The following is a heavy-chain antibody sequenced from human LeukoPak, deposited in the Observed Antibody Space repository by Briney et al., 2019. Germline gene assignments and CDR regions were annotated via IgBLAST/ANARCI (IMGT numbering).Heavy chain of an antibody. Sequence: SETLSLTCTVSGGSISSYYWSWIRQPPGKGLDWIGYIYYSGSTYYNPSLKSRVTISVDRSKNQFSLKLSSVTAADTAVYYCARVAVAGPYYFDYWGQGTLVTVSS. D-gene: IGHD6-19*01. CDR2: IYYSGST. V-gene: IGHV4-59*12. CDR1: GGSISSYY. J-gene: IGHJ4*02. CDR3: ARVAVAGPYYFDY.